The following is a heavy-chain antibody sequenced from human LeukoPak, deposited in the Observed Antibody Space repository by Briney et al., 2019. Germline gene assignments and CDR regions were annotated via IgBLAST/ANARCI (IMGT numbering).Heavy chain of an antibody. CDR3: AGGWNMVY. J-gene: IGHJ4*02. D-gene: IGHD1/OR15-1a*01. CDR1: GFTFRSYG. Sequence: GRSLRLSCAASGFTFRSYGMHWVRQAPGKGLEWVSYISSSASTIYYADSVKGRFTISRDNAKNSLYLQMNSPRAEDTAVYYCAGGWNMVYWGQGTLVTVSS. V-gene: IGHV3-48*04. CDR2: ISSSASTI.